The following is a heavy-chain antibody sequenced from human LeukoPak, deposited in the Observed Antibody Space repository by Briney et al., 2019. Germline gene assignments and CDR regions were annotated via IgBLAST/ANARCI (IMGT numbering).Heavy chain of an antibody. CDR3: AREGGFDSSAYYGFDY. V-gene: IGHV3-30*01. J-gene: IGHJ4*02. CDR1: GFTFTSYV. CDR2: ISQDGSEK. Sequence: GGSLRLSCAASGFTFTSYVMHWVRQAPGKGLEWVAFISQDGSEKNYADPVKGRFTISRDNSKDTLYLQMDSLRAEDTAVYYCAREGGFDSSAYYGFDYWGQGTLVTVSS. D-gene: IGHD3-22*01.